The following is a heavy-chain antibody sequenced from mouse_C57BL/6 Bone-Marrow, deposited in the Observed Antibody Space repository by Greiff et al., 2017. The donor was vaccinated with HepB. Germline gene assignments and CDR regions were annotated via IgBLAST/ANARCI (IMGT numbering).Heavy chain of an antibody. CDR1: GYTFTDYE. Sequence: QVQLKQSGAELVRPGASVTLSCKASGYTFTDYEMHWVKQTPVHGLEWIGAIDPETGGTAYNQKFNGKAILTADKSSSTAYMELRSLTSEDSAVYYCTRFYYFDYWGQGTTLTVSS. CDR3: TRFYYFDY. J-gene: IGHJ2*01. CDR2: IDPETGGT. V-gene: IGHV1-15*01.